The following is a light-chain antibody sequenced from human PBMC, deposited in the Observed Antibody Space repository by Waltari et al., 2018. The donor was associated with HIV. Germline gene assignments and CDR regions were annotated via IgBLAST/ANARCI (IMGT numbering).Light chain of an antibody. V-gene: IGLV2-23*02. Sequence: QSALTQPASVSGSPGQSITISCTGTRSDVGGYNHVSCYQQNPGKAAELMIYEVTTRPSAISHSLSGSKSGNTASLTISGLQPEDEADYYCCSFAGSFTWVFGGGTKLTVL. J-gene: IGLJ3*02. CDR2: EVT. CDR3: CSFAGSFTWV. CDR1: RSDVGGYNH.